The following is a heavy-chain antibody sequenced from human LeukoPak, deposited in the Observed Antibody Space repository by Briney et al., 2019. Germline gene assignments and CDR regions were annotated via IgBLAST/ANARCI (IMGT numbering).Heavy chain of an antibody. J-gene: IGHJ3*02. CDR2: IYHSGKP. CDR3: ARVTLTSGAAIDI. V-gene: IGHV4-31*02. D-gene: IGHD1-14*01. CDR1: GFTFSSYE. Sequence: LGLSCAASGFTFSSYEMNWVRQAPGKGLEWIGYIYHSGKPYYNPSLKSRIIMSIDTSENQFSLKLSSVTAADTAMYYCARVTLTSGAAIDIWGQGTVVTVSS.